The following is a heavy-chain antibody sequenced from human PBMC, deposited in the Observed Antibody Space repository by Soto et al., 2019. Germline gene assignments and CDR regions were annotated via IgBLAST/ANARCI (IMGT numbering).Heavy chain of an antibody. V-gene: IGHV2-5*01. CDR3: AHTKDSSGFLNS. D-gene: IGHD3-22*01. Sequence: SGPTLVNPTQTLTLTCSFSGFSLSDYGVRVIWFRQPPGETLDWLALIHWNDDKRYSPYLKSRLTITKDTSKNQVVLTLTNLDPLDTGSYCWAHTKDSSGFLNSWGQGILVTVSS. J-gene: IGHJ4*02. CDR1: GFSLSDYGVR. CDR2: IHWNDDK.